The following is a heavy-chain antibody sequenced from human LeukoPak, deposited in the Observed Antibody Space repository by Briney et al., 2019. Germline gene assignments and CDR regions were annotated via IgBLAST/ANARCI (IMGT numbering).Heavy chain of an antibody. J-gene: IGHJ3*02. CDR3: ARGGYDYSNYGTPNDAFDI. CDR1: GYTFTSYD. CDR2: MNPNSGNT. D-gene: IGHD4-11*01. Sequence: GASVKVSCKASGYTFTSYDINWVRQATGQGLEWMGWMNPNSGNTGYAQKFQGRVTMTRDMSTSTVYMELSSLRSEDTAVYYCARGGYDYSNYGTPNDAFDIWGQGTMVTVSS. V-gene: IGHV1-8*02.